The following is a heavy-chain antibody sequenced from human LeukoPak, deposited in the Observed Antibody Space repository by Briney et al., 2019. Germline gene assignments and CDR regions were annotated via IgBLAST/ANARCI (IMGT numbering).Heavy chain of an antibody. CDR2: ISGDGGTT. D-gene: IGHD2-8*01. Sequence: PGGSLRLSCAASGFTFSSYAMSWVRQAPGKGLEWVSLISGDGGTTYYADSVKGRFTISRDHSKNSLYLQMNSLRTEDTALYYCAKDRYCTSTYCPTGYWGRGTLVTVSS. V-gene: IGHV3-43*02. CDR1: GFTFSSYA. J-gene: IGHJ4*02. CDR3: AKDRYCTSTYCPTGY.